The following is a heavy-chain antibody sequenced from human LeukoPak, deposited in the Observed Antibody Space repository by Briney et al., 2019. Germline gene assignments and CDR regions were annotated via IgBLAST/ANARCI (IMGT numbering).Heavy chain of an antibody. CDR2: IYYSGST. D-gene: IGHD3-10*01. CDR1: GGSISSGGYY. Sequence: SETLSLTCTVSGGSISSGGYYWSWIRQHPGKGLEWIGYIYYSGSTSYNPSLKSRVTISVDTSKNQFSLKVNSVTAADTAVYYCARVVSGSGNPFDYWGQGTLVTVSS. V-gene: IGHV4-30-4*08. CDR3: ARVVSGSGNPFDY. J-gene: IGHJ4*02.